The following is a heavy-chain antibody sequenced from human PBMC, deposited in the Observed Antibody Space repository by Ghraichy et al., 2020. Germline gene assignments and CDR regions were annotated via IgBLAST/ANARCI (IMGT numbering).Heavy chain of an antibody. V-gene: IGHV3-33*01. J-gene: IGHJ6*02. D-gene: IGHD3/OR15-3a*01. CDR2: IWYDGSNK. Sequence: GGSLRLSCAASGFTFSSYGMHWVRQAPGKGLEWVAVIWYDGSNKYYADSVKGRFTISRDNSKNTLYPQMNSLRAEDTAVYYCARSEVWSDWFPLTNPSYYGMDVWGQGTTVTVSS. CDR1: GFTFSSYG. CDR3: ARSEVWSDWFPLTNPSYYGMDV.